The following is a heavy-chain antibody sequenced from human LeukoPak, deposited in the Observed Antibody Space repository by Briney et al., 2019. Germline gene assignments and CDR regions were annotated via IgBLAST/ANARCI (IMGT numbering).Heavy chain of an antibody. CDR3: ARDRTYLDY. V-gene: IGHV3-48*03. CDR1: GFTFSSYE. Sequence: GGSLRLSCAASGFTFSSYEMNWVRRAPGKGLEWVSYISSSGSTIYYADSVKGRFTISRDNAKNSLYLQMNSLRAEDTAVYYCARDRTYLDYWGQGTLVTVSS. J-gene: IGHJ4*02. CDR2: ISSSGSTI.